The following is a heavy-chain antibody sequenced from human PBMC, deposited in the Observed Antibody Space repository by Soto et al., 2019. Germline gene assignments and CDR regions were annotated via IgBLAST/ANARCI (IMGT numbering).Heavy chain of an antibody. CDR1: GFTFSSYW. CDR3: ARTRLVVVAATRGDY. J-gene: IGHJ4*02. V-gene: IGHV3-74*01. D-gene: IGHD2-15*01. Sequence: EVQLVESGGALVQPGGSLRLSCAASGFTFSSYWTHWDRQAPGKGLVWVSRINSDGSSTSYADSVKGRFTISRDNAKNTLYLQMNSLRAEDTAVYYCARTRLVVVAATRGDYWGQGTLVTVSS. CDR2: INSDGSST.